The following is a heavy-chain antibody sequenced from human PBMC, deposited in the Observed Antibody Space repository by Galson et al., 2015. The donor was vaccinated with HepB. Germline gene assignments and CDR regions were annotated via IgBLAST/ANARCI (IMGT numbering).Heavy chain of an antibody. J-gene: IGHJ6*02. Sequence: PALVKPTQTLTLTCTFSGFSLSTSGVGVGWIRQPPGKALEWLALIYWDDDKRYSPSLKSRLTITKDTSKNQVVLTMTNMDPVDTATYYCAHRPIITIGYGMDVWGQGTTVTVSS. D-gene: IGHD3-16*01. CDR3: AHRPIITIGYGMDV. CDR2: IYWDDDK. V-gene: IGHV2-5*02. CDR1: GFSLSTSGVG.